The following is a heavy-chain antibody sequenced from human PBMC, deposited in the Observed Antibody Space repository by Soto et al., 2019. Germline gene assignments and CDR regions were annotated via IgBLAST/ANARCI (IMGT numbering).Heavy chain of an antibody. CDR3: ASGIDP. V-gene: IGHV3-7*05. Sequence: EAQLVESGGDLVQPGGSLRLSCAASGFMFSDSWMNWVRQAPGKGLEWVANIKADGSETSYVDSVKGRFTISRDNAKNFLYLQMNSLRVDDTAVYYCASGIDPWGQGTLVTVSS. CDR2: IKADGSET. CDR1: GFMFSDSW. J-gene: IGHJ5*02.